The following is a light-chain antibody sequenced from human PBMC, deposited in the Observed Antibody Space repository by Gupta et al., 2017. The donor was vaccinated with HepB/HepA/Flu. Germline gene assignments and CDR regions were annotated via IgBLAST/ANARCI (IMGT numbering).Light chain of an antibody. Sequence: QSALTQPPSASGSPGQSVTISCTGTSSDVGDYKFVSCYQQHPGKAPKLIIYEVTKRPSGVPDRFSGSKSGNTASLTVSGLQAEDEADYYCSSYAGGNNWVFGGGTKLTVL. CDR2: EVT. J-gene: IGLJ3*02. V-gene: IGLV2-8*01. CDR3: SSYAGGNNWV. CDR1: SSDVGDYKF.